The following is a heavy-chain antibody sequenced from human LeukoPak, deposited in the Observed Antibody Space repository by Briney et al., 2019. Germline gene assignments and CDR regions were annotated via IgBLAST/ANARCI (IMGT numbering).Heavy chain of an antibody. V-gene: IGHV4-39*07. Sequence: SETLSLTCAVYGGSFSSSSYYWGWIRQPPGKGLEWIGSIYYSGSTYYNPSLKSRVTISVDTSKNQFSLKLSSVTAADTAVYYCARDGLRYFDWLSGRWFDPWGQGTLVTVSS. J-gene: IGHJ5*02. CDR3: ARDGLRYFDWLSGRWFDP. D-gene: IGHD3-9*01. CDR1: GGSFSSSSYY. CDR2: IYYSGST.